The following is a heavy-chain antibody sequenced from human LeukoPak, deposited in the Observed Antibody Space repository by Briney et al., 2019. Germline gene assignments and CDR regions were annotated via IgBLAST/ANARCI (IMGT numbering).Heavy chain of an antibody. CDR3: ARVYYDSSGYYTKFFDY. D-gene: IGHD3-22*01. Sequence: PGGSLRLSCAASGFTFDDYGMSWVRQAPGKGLEWVSGINWNGGSTGYADSEKGRFTISRDNAKNSLYLQMNSLRAEDTALYYCARVYYDSSGYYTKFFDYWGQGTLVTVSS. CDR2: INWNGGST. CDR1: GFTFDDYG. V-gene: IGHV3-20*04. J-gene: IGHJ4*02.